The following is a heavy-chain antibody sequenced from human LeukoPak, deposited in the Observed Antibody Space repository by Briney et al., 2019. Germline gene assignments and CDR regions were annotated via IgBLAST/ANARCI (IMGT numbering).Heavy chain of an antibody. CDR2: IYYSGST. D-gene: IGHD3-22*01. CDR3: ARDCYDSSGSTGWFDP. Sequence: SETLSLTXTVSGGSISSSSYYWGCIRQPPGKGLEWIGSIYYSGSTYYNPSLKSRVTISVDTSKNQFSLKLSSVTAADTAVYYCARDCYDSSGSTGWFDPWGQGTLVTVSS. V-gene: IGHV4-39*01. CDR1: GGSISSSSYY. J-gene: IGHJ5*02.